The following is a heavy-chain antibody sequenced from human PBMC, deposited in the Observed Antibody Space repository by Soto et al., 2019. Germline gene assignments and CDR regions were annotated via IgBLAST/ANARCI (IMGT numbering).Heavy chain of an antibody. CDR1: GGSISSGGYY. V-gene: IGHV4-31*03. J-gene: IGHJ5*02. CDR2: IYYSGST. CDR3: ATAHFGGYCSGGSCYHKWSDP. Sequence: SETLSLTCTVSGGSISSGGYYWSWIRQHPGKGLEWIGYIYYSGSTYYNPSLKSRVTISVDTSKNQFSLKLSSVTAADTAVYYCATAHFGGYCSGGSCYHKWSDPWGQGTLGTVSS. D-gene: IGHD2-15*01.